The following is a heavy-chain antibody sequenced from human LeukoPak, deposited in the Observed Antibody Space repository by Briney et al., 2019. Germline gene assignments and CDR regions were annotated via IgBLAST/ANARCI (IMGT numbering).Heavy chain of an antibody. CDR1: GFTFSGNW. V-gene: IGHV3-7*01. CDR3: AKAGNGFGY. CDR2: IKQDGTEK. Sequence: PGGSLRLSCAASGFTFSGNWMSWVRQAPGKGLEWVANIKQDGTEKNYVDSVKGRFTISRDNAKNSLYLQMNSLRAEDTAVYYCAKAGNGFGYWGQGALVTVSS. D-gene: IGHD2-8*01. J-gene: IGHJ4*02.